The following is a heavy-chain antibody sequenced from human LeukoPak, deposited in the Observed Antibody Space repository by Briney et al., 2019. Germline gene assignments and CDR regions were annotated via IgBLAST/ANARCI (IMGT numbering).Heavy chain of an antibody. CDR1: GFTFITYG. J-gene: IGHJ4*02. D-gene: IGHD6-25*01. Sequence: PGGSLSLSCAASGFTFITYGMSWVRQAPGKGLEWLANIGGDGRRKFYEDSVEGRFTISRDNAESSLYLQMNNLRVEDTAVYYCARDAGWRLLDYWGRGTQVTVSS. V-gene: IGHV3-7*01. CDR2: IGGDGRRK. CDR3: ARDAGWRLLDY.